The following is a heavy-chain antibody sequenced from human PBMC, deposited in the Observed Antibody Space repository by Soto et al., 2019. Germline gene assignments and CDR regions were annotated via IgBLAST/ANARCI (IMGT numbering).Heavy chain of an antibody. CDR3: ARDHGGDYGDYGGHFDY. CDR2: ISYDGSNK. V-gene: IGHV3-30-3*01. D-gene: IGHD4-17*01. Sequence: QVQLVESGGGVVQPGRSLRLSCAASGFTFSSYAMHWVRQAPGKGLEWVAVISYDGSNKYYADSVKGRFTISRDNSKNTLYLQMNRLRAEDTAVYYCARDHGGDYGDYGGHFDYWGQGTLVTVSS. CDR1: GFTFSSYA. J-gene: IGHJ4*02.